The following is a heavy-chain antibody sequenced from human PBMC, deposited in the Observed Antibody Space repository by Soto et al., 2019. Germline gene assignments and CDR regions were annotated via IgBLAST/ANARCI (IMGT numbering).Heavy chain of an antibody. CDR2: IIPVFGAA. J-gene: IGHJ3*02. Sequence: QVQLVQSGAEVKKPGSSVRVSCKASGATLDTFINYGITWVRQAPGQGLEWMGGIIPVFGAANHAQKFQGRGTISADESTRTVNMELSSLRSEDTGVYYCAGGAATKILVLMYDALEIWGQGKMVTVSS. CDR1: GATLDTFINYG. CDR3: AGGAATKILVLMYDALEI. D-gene: IGHD5-12*01. V-gene: IGHV1-69*12.